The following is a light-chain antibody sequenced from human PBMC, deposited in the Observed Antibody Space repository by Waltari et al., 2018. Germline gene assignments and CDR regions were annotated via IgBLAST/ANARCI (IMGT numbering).Light chain of an antibody. J-gene: IGLJ3*02. CDR2: NND. Sequence: QSVLTQPPSASGTPGQRVTISCSGSSSNIGGNPVNWYQQLPGTAPKLLIYNNDQRPSGVPDRFAGSKSVTSASLAISGLQSEDEADYYCAAWDDSRNGPVFGGGTKLPVL. V-gene: IGLV1-44*01. CDR1: SSNIGGNP. CDR3: AAWDDSRNGPV.